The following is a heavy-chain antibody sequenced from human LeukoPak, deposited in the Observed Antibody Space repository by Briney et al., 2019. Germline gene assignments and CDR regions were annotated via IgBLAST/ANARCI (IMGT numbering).Heavy chain of an antibody. Sequence: GASAKVSCKASGYTFTSYDINWVRQATGQGLEWMGWMNPNSGNTGYAQKFQGRVTITRNTSISTAYMELSSLRSEDTAVYYCAREDPESGYYYYMDVWGKGTTVTVSS. CDR3: AREDPESGYYYYMDV. J-gene: IGHJ6*03. V-gene: IGHV1-8*03. D-gene: IGHD1-14*01. CDR2: MNPNSGNT. CDR1: GYTFTSYD.